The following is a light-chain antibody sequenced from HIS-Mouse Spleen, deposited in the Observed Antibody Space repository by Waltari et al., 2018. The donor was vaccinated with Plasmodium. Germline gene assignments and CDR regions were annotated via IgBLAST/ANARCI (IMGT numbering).Light chain of an antibody. J-gene: IGLJ2*01. V-gene: IGLV3-25*03. CDR1: ALPQQY. Sequence: SYELTQPPSVSVSPGQTARITCSGDALPQQYADWYQQKPGQAPVLVIYKDSERPSGIPERFSGSSSGTTVTLTISGVQAEDEADYYCQSADSSGTYRVFGGGTKLTVL. CDR3: QSADSSGTYRV. CDR2: KDS.